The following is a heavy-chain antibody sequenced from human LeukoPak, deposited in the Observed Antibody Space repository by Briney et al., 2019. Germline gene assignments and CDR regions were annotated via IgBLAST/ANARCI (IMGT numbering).Heavy chain of an antibody. V-gene: IGHV1-2*02. D-gene: IGHD2-15*01. Sequence: ASVKVSCKASGYTFTGYYMHWVRQAPGQGLEWMGWINPNSGGTNYAQKFQGRVTMTRDTSISTAYMELSRLRSDDTAVYYCARGPDIVVVVAATPGDHYGMDVWGQGTTVTVSS. J-gene: IGHJ6*02. CDR2: INPNSGGT. CDR3: ARGPDIVVVVAATPGDHYGMDV. CDR1: GYTFTGYY.